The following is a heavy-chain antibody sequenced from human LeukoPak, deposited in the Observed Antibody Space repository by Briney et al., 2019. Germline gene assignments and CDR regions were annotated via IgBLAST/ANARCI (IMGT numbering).Heavy chain of an antibody. V-gene: IGHV1-2*02. Sequence: ASVKVSCKASGYTFTGYYMHWARQAPGQGLEWMGWINPNSGGTNYAQKFQGRVTMTRDTSISTAYMELSRLRSDDTAVYYCARGAAAGHAFDIWGQGTMVTVSS. J-gene: IGHJ3*02. CDR3: ARGAAAGHAFDI. D-gene: IGHD6-13*01. CDR2: INPNSGGT. CDR1: GYTFTGYY.